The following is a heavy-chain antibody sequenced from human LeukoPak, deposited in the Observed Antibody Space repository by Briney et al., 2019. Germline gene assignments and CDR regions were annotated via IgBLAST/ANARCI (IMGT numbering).Heavy chain of an antibody. CDR3: ARDRELGIKGGY. V-gene: IGHV3-21*01. CDR1: GFTFSSYS. Sequence: GGSLRLSCAASGFTFSSYSMNWVRQAPGKGLEWVSSISSSSSYIYYADSVKGRFTISRDNAKNSLYLQMNSLRAEDTAVYYCARDRELGIKGGYWGQGTLVTVSS. J-gene: IGHJ4*02. CDR2: ISSSSSYI. D-gene: IGHD7-27*01.